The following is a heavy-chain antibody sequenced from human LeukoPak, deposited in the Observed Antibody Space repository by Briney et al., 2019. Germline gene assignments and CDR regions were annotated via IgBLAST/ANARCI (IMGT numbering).Heavy chain of an antibody. CDR2: IKQDGSDK. J-gene: IGHJ4*02. V-gene: IGHV3-7*05. D-gene: IGHD2-15*01. CDR1: GFTFSGYW. CDR3: ARGYGSPDF. Sequence: GGSLRLSCEASGFTFSGYWMSWVRQAPGKGLEWVASIKQDGSDKYYVDSVKGRFTISRDNAKKTLFLQMNTLRAEDTAVYYCARGYGSPDFWGQGTLVTVSS.